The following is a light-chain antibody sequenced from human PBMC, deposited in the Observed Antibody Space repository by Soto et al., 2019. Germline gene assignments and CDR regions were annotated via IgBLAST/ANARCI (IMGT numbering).Light chain of an antibody. V-gene: IGKV1-5*01. CDR1: QSISSW. CDR3: RQYKSYPT. J-gene: IGKJ1*01. Sequence: DIQMTQSPSTLSASVGDRVTITCRASQSISSWLAWYQQKLGKAPKLLIYDASSLESGVPSRFSGSGSGTEFTLTISSLQPDDFATYYCRQYKSYPTFGQGTKVEIK. CDR2: DAS.